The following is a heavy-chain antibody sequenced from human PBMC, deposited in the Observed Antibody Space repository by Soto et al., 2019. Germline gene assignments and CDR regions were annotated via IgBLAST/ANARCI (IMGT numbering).Heavy chain of an antibody. J-gene: IGHJ5*02. D-gene: IGHD2-8*02. V-gene: IGHV1-46*01. CDR1: GYTFTRHG. CDR2: INPSDHTT. Sequence: ASVKVSCKASGYTFTRHGMHWVRQAPGQGLEWMGIINPSDHTTSYAPKYQGRVTMTRDTSTSTVYMELSSLRSEDTAIYYCARDYSGTDNVYSWWWCDPWGQGTVVTVSS. CDR3: ARDYSGTDNVYSWWWCDP.